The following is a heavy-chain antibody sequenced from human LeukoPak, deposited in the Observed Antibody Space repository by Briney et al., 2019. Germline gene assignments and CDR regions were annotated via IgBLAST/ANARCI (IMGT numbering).Heavy chain of an antibody. Sequence: GGSLRLSCAASGFTFSSYAMSWVRQAPGKGLEWVSAISGSGGSTYYADSVKGRFTISRDNSKNTLYLQMNSLRAEDTAVYYCARALAAAGSMDYWGQGTLVTVSS. CDR1: GFTFSSYA. D-gene: IGHD6-13*01. J-gene: IGHJ4*02. CDR3: ARALAAAGSMDY. CDR2: ISGSGGST. V-gene: IGHV3-23*01.